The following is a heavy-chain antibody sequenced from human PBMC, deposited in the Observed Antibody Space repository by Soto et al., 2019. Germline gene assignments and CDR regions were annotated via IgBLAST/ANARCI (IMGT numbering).Heavy chain of an antibody. D-gene: IGHD1-26*01. V-gene: IGHV1-18*04. CDR1: GYTFTSYG. CDR3: AREHHYGGSSYGMDV. Sequence: QVHLVQSGAEVRKPGASVEVSCKASGYTFTSYGVSWVRQAPGQGLEWMGWIRICNGNTIYAQKFQGRVTMSTHTSTNIAYMQLRSLRSDDTAVYYCAREHHYGGSSYGMDVWGQGPTVTVSS. J-gene: IGHJ6*02. CDR2: IRICNGNT.